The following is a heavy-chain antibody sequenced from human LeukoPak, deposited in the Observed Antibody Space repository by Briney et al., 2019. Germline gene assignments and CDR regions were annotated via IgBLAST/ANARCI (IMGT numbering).Heavy chain of an antibody. CDR2: IYTSGST. V-gene: IGHV4-4*07. Sequence: SETLSLTCTVSGGSISSYYWSWIRQPAGKGLEWIGRIYTSGSTNYNPSLKSRVTMSVDTSKNQFSLKLSSVTAADTAVYYCASSVNYGSGSYLDYWGQGTLVTVSS. J-gene: IGHJ4*02. D-gene: IGHD3-10*01. CDR1: GGSISSYY. CDR3: ASSVNYGSGSYLDY.